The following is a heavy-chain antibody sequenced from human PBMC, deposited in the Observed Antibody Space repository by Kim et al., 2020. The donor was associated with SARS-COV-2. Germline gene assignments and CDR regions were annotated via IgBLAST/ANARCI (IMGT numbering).Heavy chain of an antibody. D-gene: IGHD3-10*01. CDR3: VRDGLLWGGLDY. J-gene: IGHJ4*02. CDR2: INVNATTI. CDR1: GFTISKYW. Sequence: GGSLRLSCTASGFTISKYWIHWVRQAPGKGLVWISRINVNATTINYAQSVKGRFTISRDNVKNTVSLQMNSLRAEDTAVYYCVRDGLLWGGLDYWGQGSLVTVSS. V-gene: IGHV3-74*01.